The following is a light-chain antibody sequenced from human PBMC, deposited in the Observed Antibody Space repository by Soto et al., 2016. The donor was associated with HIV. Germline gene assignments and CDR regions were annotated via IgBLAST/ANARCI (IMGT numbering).Light chain of an antibody. CDR1: QSVDTW. J-gene: IGKJ4*01. V-gene: IGKV1-5*01. CDR2: DAS. CDR3: QQLKSYPLT. Sequence: DIQMTQSPSTLSVSVGDRVTITCRASQSVDTWLAWYQQKPGKPPNLLIYDASTLESGVPSRFSGGGFGTEFALTISSLQPEDFATYYCQQLKSYPLTFGGGTKLEIK.